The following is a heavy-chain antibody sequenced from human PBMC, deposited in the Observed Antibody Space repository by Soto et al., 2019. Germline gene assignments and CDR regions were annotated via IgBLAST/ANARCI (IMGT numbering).Heavy chain of an antibody. V-gene: IGHV3-23*01. J-gene: IGHJ4*02. D-gene: IGHD6-6*01. CDR2: ISGSGGST. CDR3: AKTWDPTFSSSSH. CDR1: GFTFTTYA. Sequence: EVQLLESEGGLVQPGGSLRLSCAASGFTFTTYAMTWVRPAPGKGLEWVSAISGSGGSTYYADSGKGRFTITRENSKNTLYLQMNGLRAEDTAVYYCAKTWDPTFSSSSHWVQGTLVTVSS.